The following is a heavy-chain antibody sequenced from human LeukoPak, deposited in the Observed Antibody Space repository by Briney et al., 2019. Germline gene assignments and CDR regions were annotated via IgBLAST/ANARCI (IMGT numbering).Heavy chain of an antibody. CDR2: ISGSGGST. Sequence: QPGGSLRLSCAASGFTFSTSAMSWIRQAPGKGLEWVSGISGSGGSTYYADSVKGRFTISRDNSKNTLYLQMNSLRAEDTAVYYCAKDPRVRDIAFGGVIAYFDYWGQGTLVTVSS. CDR3: AKDPRVRDIAFGGVIAYFDY. D-gene: IGHD3-16*02. J-gene: IGHJ4*02. CDR1: GFTFSTSA. V-gene: IGHV3-23*01.